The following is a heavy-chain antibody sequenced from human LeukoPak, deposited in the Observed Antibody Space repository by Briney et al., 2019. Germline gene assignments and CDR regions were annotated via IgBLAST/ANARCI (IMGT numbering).Heavy chain of an antibody. D-gene: IGHD3-10*01. CDR2: ISGSGGST. V-gene: IGHV3-23*01. CDR3: AKVYYYGSGSYYNDAFDI. Sequence: SXVXXAXXKXLEWVSAISGSGGSTYYADSVKGRFTISRDNSKNTLYLQMNSLRAEDTAVYYCAKVYYYGSGSYYNDAFDIWGQGTMVTVSS. J-gene: IGHJ3*02.